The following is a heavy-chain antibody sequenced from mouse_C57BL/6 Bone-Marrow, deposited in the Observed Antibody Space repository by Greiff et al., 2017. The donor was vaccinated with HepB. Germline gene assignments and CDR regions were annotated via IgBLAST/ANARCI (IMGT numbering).Heavy chain of an antibody. CDR2: IRLKSDNTAT. Sequence: EVKLVESGGGLVQPGGSMKFSCVASGFTFSNYWMNWVRQSPEKGLEWVAQIRLKSDNTATHYAESVKARLTISKDDSKSSVYLQMNTLWAEDTGIYYCTTPVVVYYYAMDYWGHGPSVTVSS. D-gene: IGHD1-1*01. V-gene: IGHV6-3*01. CDR3: TTPVVVYYYAMDY. J-gene: IGHJ4*01. CDR1: GFTFSNYW.